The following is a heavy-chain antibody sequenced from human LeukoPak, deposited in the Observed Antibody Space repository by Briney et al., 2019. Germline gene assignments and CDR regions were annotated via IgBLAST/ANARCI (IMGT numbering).Heavy chain of an antibody. J-gene: IGHJ4*02. Sequence: PSETLSLTCTVSGYSISSGYFWGWIRQPPGKGLEWIGSIFHSGSTFYDPSLESRVAVSVDTSKNQFSLKLTSVTAADTAVYYCAREGAVGANDYWGQGTLVTVSS. V-gene: IGHV4-38-2*02. CDR2: IFHSGST. CDR1: GYSISSGYF. CDR3: AREGAVGANDY. D-gene: IGHD1-26*01.